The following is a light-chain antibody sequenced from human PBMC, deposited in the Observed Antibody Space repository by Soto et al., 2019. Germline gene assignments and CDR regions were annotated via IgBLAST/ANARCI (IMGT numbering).Light chain of an antibody. J-gene: IGKJ3*01. CDR2: KAS. V-gene: IGKV1-5*03. CDR1: QSVSSW. Sequence: DIQMTQSPSTLSASVGDRVTITCRASQSVSSWLVWYQQKPGKAPNLLISKASSLESGGPSRFSGSESWTEFTLTISSLQPDDFATYYCQQHRSYPITFGPGTKVD. CDR3: QQHRSYPIT.